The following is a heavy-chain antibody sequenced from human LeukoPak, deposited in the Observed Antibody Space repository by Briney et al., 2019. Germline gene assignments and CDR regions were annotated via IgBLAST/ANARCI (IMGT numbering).Heavy chain of an antibody. J-gene: IGHJ4*02. D-gene: IGHD2-2*02. CDR3: AREGSYISFDY. V-gene: IGHV3-7*01. CDR2: IKQDGSEK. CDR1: GFTFSSYW. Sequence: GGSLRLSCAASGFTFSSYWMSWVRQAPGKGLEWVANIKQDGSEKYYVDSVKGRFTISRDNAKNSLCLQMNSLRAEDTAVYYCAREGSYISFDYWGQGTLVTVSS.